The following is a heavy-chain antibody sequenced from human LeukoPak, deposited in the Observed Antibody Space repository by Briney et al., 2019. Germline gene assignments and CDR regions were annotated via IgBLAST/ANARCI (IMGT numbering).Heavy chain of an antibody. CDR1: GFTFSSHG. CDR3: AHETPSSVGF. Sequence: GGSLRLSCAASGFTFSSHGMSWVRQAPGKGLEWVSAISGSGGSSFYADSVKGRFTISRDNSKNTLYLQMNSLRAEDTAVYYCAHETPSSVGFWGQGTLVTVSS. V-gene: IGHV3-23*01. J-gene: IGHJ4*02. D-gene: IGHD1-26*01. CDR2: ISGSGGSS.